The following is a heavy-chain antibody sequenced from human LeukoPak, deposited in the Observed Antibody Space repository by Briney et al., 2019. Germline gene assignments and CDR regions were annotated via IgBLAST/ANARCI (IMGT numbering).Heavy chain of an antibody. J-gene: IGHJ4*02. D-gene: IGHD2-15*01. CDR2: IYYTGTT. CDR3: ARGIGSFYYFDY. V-gene: IGHV4-61*01. CDR1: GGSISSSPYY. Sequence: SETLSLTCTVSGGSISSSPYYWSWIRQSPGKVLEWLGYIYYTGTTNYNPSLKSRVTISLDTSKNQFPLRLSSVTAADTAVYYCARGIGSFYYFDYWGQGARVTVSS.